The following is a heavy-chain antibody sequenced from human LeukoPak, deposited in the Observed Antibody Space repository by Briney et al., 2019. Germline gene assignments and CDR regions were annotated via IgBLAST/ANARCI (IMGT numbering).Heavy chain of an antibody. CDR3: ARAKVGQYDYGDYFVCHFDY. V-gene: IGHV4-39*07. J-gene: IGHJ4*02. Sequence: PSETLSLTCTVSGGSISSSSYYWGWIRQPPGKGLEWIGSIYYSGSTYYNPSLESRVTISVDTSKNQFSLKLSSVTAADKAVYYCARAKVGQYDYGDYFVCHFDYWGQGTLVTVSS. CDR1: GGSISSSSYY. CDR2: IYYSGST. D-gene: IGHD4-17*01.